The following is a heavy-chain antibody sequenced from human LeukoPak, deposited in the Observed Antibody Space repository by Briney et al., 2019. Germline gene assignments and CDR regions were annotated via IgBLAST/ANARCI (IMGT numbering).Heavy chain of an antibody. CDR3: ARGSGYDPFPDY. V-gene: IGHV4-59*01. D-gene: IGHD5-12*01. CDR1: GGSMSSYY. Sequence: SETLSLTCTVSGGSMSSYYWSWIRQPPGKGLEWIGYIYYSGSTNYNPSLKSRVTISVDTSKNQFSLKLSSVTAADTAVYYCARGSGYDPFPDYWGQGTLVTVSS. CDR2: IYYSGST. J-gene: IGHJ4*02.